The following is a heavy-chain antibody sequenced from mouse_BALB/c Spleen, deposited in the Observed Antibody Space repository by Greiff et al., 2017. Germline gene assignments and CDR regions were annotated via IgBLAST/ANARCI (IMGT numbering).Heavy chain of an antibody. CDR1: GYTFTDYY. CDR2: VNPNHGGT. Sequence: SGPELVKPGASVKISCKASGYTFTDYYMNWVKQSHGKSLEWIGLVNPNHGGTSYNQKFKDKATLTVDKSSSTAYMQLSSPASEDSAVYFWAREGGTRYAMDCWGQGTSVTVSS. D-gene: IGHD3-3*01. V-gene: IGHV1-26*01. CDR3: AREGGTRYAMDC. J-gene: IGHJ4*01.